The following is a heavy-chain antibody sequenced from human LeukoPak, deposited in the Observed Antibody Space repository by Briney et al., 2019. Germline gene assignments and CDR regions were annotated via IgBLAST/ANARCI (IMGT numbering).Heavy chain of an antibody. V-gene: IGHV4-59*01. Sequence: SETLSLTCIVSGGSISSYYWSWIRQPPGKGLEWIGYIYYSGSTNYNPSLKSRVTMSLDTSKNQFSLKLSSVTAADTAVYHCARDSGSNFDYWGQGTLVTVSS. CDR1: GGSISSYY. CDR3: ARDSGSNFDY. J-gene: IGHJ4*02. CDR2: IYYSGST. D-gene: IGHD2-15*01.